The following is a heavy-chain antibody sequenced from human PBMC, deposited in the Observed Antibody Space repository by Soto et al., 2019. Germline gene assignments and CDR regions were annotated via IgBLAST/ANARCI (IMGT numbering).Heavy chain of an antibody. CDR2: IYYSGST. V-gene: IGHV4-59*01. CDR3: ARVRTIFGVVFDSYGMDV. J-gene: IGHJ6*02. CDR1: GGSISSYY. D-gene: IGHD3-3*01. Sequence: SETLSLTCTVSGGSISSYYWSWIRQPPGKGLEWIGYIYYSGSTNYNPSLKSRVTISVDTSKNQFSLKLSSVTAADTAVYYCARVRTIFGVVFDSYGMDVWGQGTTVTVSS.